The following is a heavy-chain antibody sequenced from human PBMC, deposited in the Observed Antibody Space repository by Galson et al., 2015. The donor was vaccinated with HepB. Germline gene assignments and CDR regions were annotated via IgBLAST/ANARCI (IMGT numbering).Heavy chain of an antibody. V-gene: IGHV3-73*01. J-gene: IGHJ6*02. CDR2: IRSDTYTYAT. Sequence: SLRLSCAGSGFTFSGPAIHWIRQASGKGLEWVGHIRSDTYTYATAYAASVKGRFTISRDDSKNTAYLQMNSLKTEDTAVYYCSRREAGAGMDVWGQGTTVTVSS. D-gene: IGHD6-13*01. CDR1: GFTFSGPA. CDR3: SRREAGAGMDV.